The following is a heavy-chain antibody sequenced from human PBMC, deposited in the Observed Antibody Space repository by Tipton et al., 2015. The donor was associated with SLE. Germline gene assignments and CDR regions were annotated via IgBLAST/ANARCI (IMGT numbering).Heavy chain of an antibody. CDR2: IYYSGKT. D-gene: IGHD4-23*01. CDR1: GASIISHY. Sequence: LRLSCTVSGASIISHYWSWIRQPPGKGLEWIGYIYYSGKTDYNPSLKSRVTISVDTSKNQFSLKLSSVTAADTAVYYCARHGNQDYWGQGTLVTVSS. V-gene: IGHV4-59*11. J-gene: IGHJ4*02. CDR3: ARHGNQDY.